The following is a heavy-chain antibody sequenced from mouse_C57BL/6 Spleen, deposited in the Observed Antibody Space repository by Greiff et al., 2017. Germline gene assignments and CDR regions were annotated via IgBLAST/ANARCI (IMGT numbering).Heavy chain of an antibody. V-gene: IGHV5-17*01. CDR1: GFTFSDYG. CDR2: ISSGSSTI. CDR3: ASGAYYSNHFDY. D-gene: IGHD2-5*01. Sequence: EVKLMESGGGLVKPGGSLKLSCAASGFTFSDYGMHWVRQAPEKGLEWVAYISSGSSTIYYADTVKGRFTISRDNAKNTLFLQMTSLRSEDTAMYYCASGAYYSNHFDYWGQGTTLTVSS. J-gene: IGHJ2*01.